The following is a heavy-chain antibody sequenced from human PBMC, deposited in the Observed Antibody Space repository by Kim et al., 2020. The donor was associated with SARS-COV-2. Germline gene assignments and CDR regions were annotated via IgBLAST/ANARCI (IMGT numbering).Heavy chain of an antibody. J-gene: IGHJ4*02. CDR1: GFTFSSYA. Sequence: GGSLRLSCAASGFTFSSYAMSWVRQAPGKGLEWVSAISGSGGSTYYADSVKGRFTISRDNSKNTLYLQMNSLRAEDTAVYYCAKVISTYYDFWSGYHFWGQGTLVTVSS. D-gene: IGHD3-3*01. V-gene: IGHV3-23*01. CDR2: ISGSGGST. CDR3: AKVISTYYDFWSGYHF.